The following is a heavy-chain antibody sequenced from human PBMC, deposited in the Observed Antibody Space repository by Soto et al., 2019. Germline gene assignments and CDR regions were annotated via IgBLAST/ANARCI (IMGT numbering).Heavy chain of an antibody. V-gene: IGHV2-26*02. J-gene: IGHJ4*02. Sequence: SGPPLVNPTETLTLTCTVSGFSLTDGRWGVARIRQSPGKALEWLAHIFSNDEKFYSSPLKTRLTISKETSRTQVVLTMTNMEPADTATYFGSRVSHGYNWNHFDGWGQGALVTVSS. CDR2: IFSNDEK. CDR3: SRVSHGYNWNHFDG. D-gene: IGHD1-1*01. CDR1: GFSLTDGRWG.